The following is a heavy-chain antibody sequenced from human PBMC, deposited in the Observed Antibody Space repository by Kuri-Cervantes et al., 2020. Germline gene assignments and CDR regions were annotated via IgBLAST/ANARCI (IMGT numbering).Heavy chain of an antibody. CDR1: GFTFSSYW. CDR3: AKRVFPNNYFDY. Sequence: GGSLRLSCAASGFTFSSYWMSWVRQAPGKGLEWVSAISGSGGSTYYEDSVKGRFTISRDNSKNTLYLQMNSLRAEDTAVYYCAKRVFPNNYFDYWGQGTLVTVSS. V-gene: IGHV3-23*01. J-gene: IGHJ4*02. CDR2: ISGSGGST. D-gene: IGHD2/OR15-2a*01.